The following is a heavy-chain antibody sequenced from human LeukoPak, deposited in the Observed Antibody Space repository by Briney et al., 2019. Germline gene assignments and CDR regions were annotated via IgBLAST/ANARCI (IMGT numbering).Heavy chain of an antibody. CDR2: ISYDGSNK. V-gene: IGHV3-30*18. CDR1: GFTFSSYG. J-gene: IGHJ4*02. Sequence: PGGSLRLSCAASGFTFSSYGMHWVRQAPGKGLEWVAVISYDGSNKYYADSVKGRFTTSRDNSKNTLYLQMNSLRAEDTAVYYCAKDYDFWSGYSSTPFDYWGQGTLVTVSS. D-gene: IGHD3-3*01. CDR3: AKDYDFWSGYSSTPFDY.